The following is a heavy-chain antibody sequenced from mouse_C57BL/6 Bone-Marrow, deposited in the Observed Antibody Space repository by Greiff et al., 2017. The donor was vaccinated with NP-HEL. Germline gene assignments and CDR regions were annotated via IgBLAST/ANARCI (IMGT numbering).Heavy chain of an antibody. J-gene: IGHJ2*01. CDR1: GYTFTSYW. Sequence: QVQLKQPGAELVMPGASVKLSCKASGYTFTSYWMHWVKQRPGQGLEWIGEIDPSDSYTNYNQKFKGKSTLTVDKSSSTAYMQLSSLTSEDSAVYYCARVYYGSSLDYWGQGTTLTVSS. V-gene: IGHV1-69*01. CDR2: IDPSDSYT. D-gene: IGHD1-1*01. CDR3: ARVYYGSSLDY.